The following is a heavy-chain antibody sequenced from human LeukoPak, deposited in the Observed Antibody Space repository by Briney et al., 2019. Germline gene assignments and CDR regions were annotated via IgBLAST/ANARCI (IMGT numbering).Heavy chain of an antibody. CDR3: AKDRDDYGDYGVPFDD. V-gene: IGHV3-23*01. J-gene: IGHJ4*02. CDR2: ISGSGGST. D-gene: IGHD4-17*01. CDR1: GFTFSSYA. Sequence: GGSLRLSCAASGFTFSSYAMSWVRQAPGKGLEWVSSISGSGGSTYYADSVKGRFTISRDNSKNTLYLQMNSLRAEDTAVYYCAKDRDDYGDYGVPFDDWGQGTLVTVSS.